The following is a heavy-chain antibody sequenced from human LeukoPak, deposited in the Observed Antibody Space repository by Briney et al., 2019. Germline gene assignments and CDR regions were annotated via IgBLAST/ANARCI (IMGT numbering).Heavy chain of an antibody. CDR1: GFTFDDYT. Sequence: PGGSLRLSCAASGFTFDDYTMHWVRQAPGKGLEWVSLISWDGGSTYYANSVKGRFTISRDNSKNTLYLQMGSLRAEDMAVYYCARVKGSGSYYYYYYMDVWGKGTTVTISS. V-gene: IGHV3-43*01. D-gene: IGHD3-10*01. CDR3: ARVKGSGSYYYYYYMDV. J-gene: IGHJ6*03. CDR2: ISWDGGST.